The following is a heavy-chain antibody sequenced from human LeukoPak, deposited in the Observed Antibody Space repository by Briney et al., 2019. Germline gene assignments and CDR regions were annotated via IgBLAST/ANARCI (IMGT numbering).Heavy chain of an antibody. CDR2: ISSSSSYI. CDR1: GFTFSSYS. V-gene: IGHV3-21*01. Sequence: GGSLRLSCAASGFTFSSYSMNWVRQAPGQGLEWVSSISSSSSYIYYADSVKGRFTISRDNAKNSLYLQMNSLRAEDTAVYYCARVERATIPYYYYMDVWGKGTTVTVSS. J-gene: IGHJ6*03. D-gene: IGHD1-26*01. CDR3: ARVERATIPYYYYMDV.